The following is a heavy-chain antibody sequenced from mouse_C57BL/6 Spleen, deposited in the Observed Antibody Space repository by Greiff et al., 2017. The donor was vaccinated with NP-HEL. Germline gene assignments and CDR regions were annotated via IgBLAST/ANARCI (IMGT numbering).Heavy chain of an antibody. CDR3: ALTTVVAFDG. J-gene: IGHJ2*01. Sequence: QVQLKESGHELGKKGEGGKREGKVSGYAFSSSWMNWVKQRPGKGLEWIGRIYPGDGDTNYNGKFKGKATLTADKSSSTAYMQLSSLTSEDCAVYFCALTTVVAFDGWGQGTTLTVSS. CDR1: GYAFSSSW. V-gene: IGHV1-82*01. D-gene: IGHD1-1*01. CDR2: IYPGDGDT.